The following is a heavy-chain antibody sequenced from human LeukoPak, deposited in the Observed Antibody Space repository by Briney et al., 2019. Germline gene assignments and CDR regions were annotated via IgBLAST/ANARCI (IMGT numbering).Heavy chain of an antibody. CDR3: ARDQGSMIVVRTTIWYFAL. CDR2: INQDGSEI. V-gene: IGHV3-7*01. Sequence: GGSLRLSCAASGFTFSNYWMSWVRQAPGKGLEWLANINQDGSEIYYVDSVKGRFTISRDNGKNSLYLQINSLRADDTAVYYCARDQGSMIVVRTTIWYFALWGRGTLVTVSS. CDR1: GFTFSNYW. J-gene: IGHJ2*01. D-gene: IGHD3-22*01.